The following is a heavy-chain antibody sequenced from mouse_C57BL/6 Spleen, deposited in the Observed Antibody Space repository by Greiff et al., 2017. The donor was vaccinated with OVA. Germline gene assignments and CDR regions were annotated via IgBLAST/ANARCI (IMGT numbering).Heavy chain of an antibody. D-gene: IGHD2-4*01. CDR1: GYSITSGYY. CDR3: AEDYDWYFDV. J-gene: IGHJ1*03. CDR2: ISYDGSN. V-gene: IGHV3-6*01. Sequence: DVKLVESGPGLVKPSQSLSLTCSVTGYSITSGYYWNWIRQFPGNKLEWMGYISYDGSNNYNPSLKNRISITRDTSKNQFFLKLNSVTTEDTATYYCAEDYDWYFDVWGTGTTVTVSS.